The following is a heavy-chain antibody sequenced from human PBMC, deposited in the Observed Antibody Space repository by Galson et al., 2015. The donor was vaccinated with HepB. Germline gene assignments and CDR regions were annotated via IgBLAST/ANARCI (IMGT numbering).Heavy chain of an antibody. Sequence: QSGAEVKKPGESLRISCKGSGYSFTSYWISWVRQMPGKGLEWMGRIDPSDSYTNYSPSFQGHVTISADKSISTAYLQWSSLKASDTAMYYCARYEGGYCSGGSCPGWFDPWGQGTLVTVSS. D-gene: IGHD2-15*01. J-gene: IGHJ5*02. CDR2: IDPSDSYT. V-gene: IGHV5-10-1*01. CDR1: GYSFTSYW. CDR3: ARYEGGYCSGGSCPGWFDP.